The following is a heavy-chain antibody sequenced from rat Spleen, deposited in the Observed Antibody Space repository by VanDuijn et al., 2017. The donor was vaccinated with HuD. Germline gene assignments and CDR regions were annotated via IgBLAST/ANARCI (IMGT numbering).Heavy chain of an antibody. D-gene: IGHD1-2*01. CDR2: INIGGGDT. CDR3: ARLGITLGAGHWFAY. V-gene: IGHV5S14*01. CDR1: GFTFRNYG. J-gene: IGHJ2*01. Sequence: EVQLVESGGALVQPGRSLKLSCAASGFTFRNYGMAWVRQTLTRGLEWVAFINIGGGDTYYRDSVKGRFTISRDNAKNTQYLQMDSLRSEDTATYYCARLGITLGAGHWFAYWGQGVMVTVSS.